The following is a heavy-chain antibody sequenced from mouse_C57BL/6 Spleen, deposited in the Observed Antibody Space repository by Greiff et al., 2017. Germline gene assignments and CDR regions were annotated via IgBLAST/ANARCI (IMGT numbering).Heavy chain of an antibody. CDR2: IHPNSGST. CDR1: GYTFTSYW. D-gene: IGHD2-4*01. Sequence: VQLQQPGAELVKPGASVKLSCKASGYTFTSYWMHWVKQRPGQGLEWIGMIHPNSGSTNYNEKFKSKATLTVDKSSSTAYMQLSSLTSEDSAVYYCARWGDYDDYAMDYWGQGTSVTVSS. J-gene: IGHJ4*01. V-gene: IGHV1-64*01. CDR3: ARWGDYDDYAMDY.